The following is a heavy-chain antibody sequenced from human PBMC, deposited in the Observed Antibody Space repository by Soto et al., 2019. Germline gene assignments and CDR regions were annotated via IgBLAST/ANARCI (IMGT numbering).Heavy chain of an antibody. Sequence: QVQLVESGGGVVQPGRSLSLSCAASGFTFSSYAMHWVRQAPGKGLEWVAVIADDGSNKYYADSVKGRFTISRDNSKNKLYVQMNSLRAADTAVYYWARETYYNFGSGTTVGMEVWCQGTTVTVSS. CDR1: GFTFSSYA. V-gene: IGHV3-30*14. J-gene: IGHJ6*02. CDR3: ARETYYNFGSGTTVGMEV. CDR2: IADDGSNK. D-gene: IGHD3-3*01.